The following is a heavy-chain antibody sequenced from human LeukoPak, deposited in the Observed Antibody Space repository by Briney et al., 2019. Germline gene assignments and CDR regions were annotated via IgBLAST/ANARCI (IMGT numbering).Heavy chain of an antibody. V-gene: IGHV4-4*07. CDR3: ERAGYSYGWGGFDY. CDR2: IYTSGSS. Sequence: PSETLSLTCTVSVGSISSRYWSWIRQPAGKGLEWIGRIYTSGSSNYNPSLKSRVTMSLDTSKNQFSLKLSSVTAADTAVYDCERAGYSYGWGGFDYWGQGTLVTVSS. J-gene: IGHJ4*02. D-gene: IGHD5-18*01. CDR1: VGSISSRY.